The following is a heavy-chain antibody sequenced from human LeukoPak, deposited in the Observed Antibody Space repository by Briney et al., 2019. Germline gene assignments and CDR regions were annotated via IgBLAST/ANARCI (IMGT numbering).Heavy chain of an antibody. J-gene: IGHJ4*02. CDR3: ARDSSYYFDY. CDR1: GFSFSRYG. CDR2: INSDGSST. V-gene: IGHV3-74*01. Sequence: PGRSLRLSCAASGFSFSRYGMYWVRQAPGKGLVWVSRINSDGSSTSYADSVKGRFTISRDNAKNTLYLQMNSLRAEDTAVYYCARDSSYYFDYWGQGTLVTVSS. D-gene: IGHD6-6*01.